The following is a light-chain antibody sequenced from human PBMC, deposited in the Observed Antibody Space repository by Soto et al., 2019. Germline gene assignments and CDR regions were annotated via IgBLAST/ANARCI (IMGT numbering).Light chain of an antibody. CDR3: MQTTQLPHS. CDR1: QSLVHTDGNTY. CDR2: KIS. V-gene: IGKV2-24*01. Sequence: EIVMTQTPLSSPVTLGQPASISCRSSQSLVHTDGNTYLNWPQQRPGQPPRLLIYKISDRFSRVPDRFSGRGAGTDFTLKISRVEAEDVGVYYCMQTTQLPHSFGGGTKVESK. J-gene: IGKJ4*01.